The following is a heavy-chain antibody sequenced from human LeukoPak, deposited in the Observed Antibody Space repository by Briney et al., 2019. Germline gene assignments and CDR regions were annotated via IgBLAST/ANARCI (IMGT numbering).Heavy chain of an antibody. CDR2: IYSGGST. Sequence: GGSLRLSCAASGFTVSSNYMSWVRQAPGKGLEWVSVIYSGGSTYYADSVKGRFTISRDISKNTLFLQMNSLRAEDTAVYCCARTSSSWEYYYYGMDVWGQGTTVTVSS. V-gene: IGHV3-53*01. CDR1: GFTVSSNY. CDR3: ARTSSSWEYYYYGMDV. J-gene: IGHJ6*02. D-gene: IGHD6-6*01.